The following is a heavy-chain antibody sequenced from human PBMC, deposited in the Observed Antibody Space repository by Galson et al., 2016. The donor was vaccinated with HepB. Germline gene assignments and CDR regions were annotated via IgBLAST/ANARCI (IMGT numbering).Heavy chain of an antibody. CDR1: GGSITNHNW. J-gene: IGHJ2*01. Sequence: SETLSLTCAVSGGSITNHNWWSWVRQPPGKGLEWIGEIFHSGSTNYNPSLKSRVTISVDTSKNQFSLKLTSVTAADTAVYYCARDRGNLGSDLWGPGTQVTVSS. V-gene: IGHV4-4*02. CDR3: ARDRGNLGSDL. CDR2: IFHSGST. D-gene: IGHD4-23*01.